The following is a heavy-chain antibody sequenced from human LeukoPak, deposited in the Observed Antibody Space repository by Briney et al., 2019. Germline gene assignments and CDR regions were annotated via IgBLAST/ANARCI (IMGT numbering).Heavy chain of an antibody. Sequence: PGGSLRLSCTASGFTFGDYAMSWVRQAPGKGLEWVGFIRSKAYGGTTEYAASVKGRFTISRDDSKSIAYLQMNSLKTEDTAVYYCTRDQGAIDYWGQGTLVTVSS. D-gene: IGHD4/OR15-4a*01. J-gene: IGHJ4*02. V-gene: IGHV3-49*04. CDR1: GFTFGDYA. CDR3: TRDQGAIDY. CDR2: IRSKAYGGTT.